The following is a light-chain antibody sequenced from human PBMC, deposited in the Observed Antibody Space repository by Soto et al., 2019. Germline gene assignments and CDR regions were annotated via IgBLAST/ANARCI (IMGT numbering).Light chain of an antibody. V-gene: IGLV2-14*01. Sequence: QSALTQPASVSGSPGQSITISCSGTSSDVGGYNYVSWYQQHPRKAPKLMIYEVSNRPSGVSNRFSGSKSGNTASLTISGLQADDVADYYCSSYIRSSTLHVVFGGATKLPVL. CDR3: SSYIRSSTLHVV. CDR2: EVS. CDR1: SSDVGGYNY. J-gene: IGLJ2*01.